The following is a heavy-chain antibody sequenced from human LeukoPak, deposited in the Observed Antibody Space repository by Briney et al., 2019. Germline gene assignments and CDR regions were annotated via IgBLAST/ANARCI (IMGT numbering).Heavy chain of an antibody. CDR3: ASQQLPNWFHP. CDR1: GGSISSYY. D-gene: IGHD6-13*01. V-gene: IGHV4-59*01. Sequence: SETLSLTCTVSGGSISSYYWSWIRQPPGKGLEWIGYIYYSGSTNYNPSLKSRVPISVDTSKNQFSLKLSSMTAADTAVYYCASQQLPNWFHPWGQGTLVTVSS. CDR2: IYYSGST. J-gene: IGHJ5*02.